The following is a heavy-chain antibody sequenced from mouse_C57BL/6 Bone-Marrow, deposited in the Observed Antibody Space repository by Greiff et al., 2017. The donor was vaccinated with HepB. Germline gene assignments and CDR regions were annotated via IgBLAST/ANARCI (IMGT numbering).Heavy chain of an antibody. CDR1: GFTFSDYG. CDR2: ISRGSSTI. V-gene: IGHV5-17*01. D-gene: IGHD1-1*01. Sequence: EVQRVESGGGLVKPGGSLKLSCAASGFTFSDYGMHWVRQAPEKGLEWVAYISRGSSTIYYADTVKGRFTISRDNAKNTLFMQMTSLRSEDTAMYYCARGYYGSSPYCYFDVWGTGTTVTVSS. J-gene: IGHJ1*03. CDR3: ARGYYGSSPYCYFDV.